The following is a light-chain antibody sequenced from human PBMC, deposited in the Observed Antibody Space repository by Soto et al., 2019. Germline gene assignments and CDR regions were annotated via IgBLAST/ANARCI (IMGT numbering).Light chain of an antibody. CDR3: QQYDTSPHT. J-gene: IGKJ2*01. CDR1: QSVSSSQ. CDR2: GAS. V-gene: IGKV3-20*01. Sequence: EIVLTQSPGTLSLSPGESATLSCRASQSVSSSQVAWYQQKPGQAPRLLIYGASSRATGIPDRFSGVGSETDITLTISRLEPEDFAVYYWQQYDTSPHTFGQGTKLEIK.